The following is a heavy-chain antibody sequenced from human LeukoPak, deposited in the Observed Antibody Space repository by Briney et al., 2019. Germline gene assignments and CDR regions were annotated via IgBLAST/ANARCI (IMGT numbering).Heavy chain of an antibody. J-gene: IGHJ4*02. CDR3: ARSVHDTSGYAY. D-gene: IGHD3-22*01. V-gene: IGHV3-66*02. Sequence: GGSLRLSCAASGFTVSSSYMSWVRQAPGKGLEWVSVMYSGGATYYANSAKGRFTISRDYSKNTLNLQMNNLGTEDTAVYFCARSVHDTSGYAYWGQGTLVTVSS. CDR2: MYSGGAT. CDR1: GFTVSSSY.